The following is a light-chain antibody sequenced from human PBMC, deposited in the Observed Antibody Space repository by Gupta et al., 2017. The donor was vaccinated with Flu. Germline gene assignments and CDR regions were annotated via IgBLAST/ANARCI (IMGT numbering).Light chain of an antibody. CDR1: AETVTSDYH. V-gene: IGLV7-43*01. Sequence: VTLTCASSAETVTSDYHPYCHQQKPEQAHRAMIYSKYNRHGSTAARFSGSAREGETALTLSSAEMEDEDDYYCQRDNNGAERVFGPGTRVTVL. CDR3: QRDNNGAERV. CDR2: SKY. J-gene: IGLJ1*01.